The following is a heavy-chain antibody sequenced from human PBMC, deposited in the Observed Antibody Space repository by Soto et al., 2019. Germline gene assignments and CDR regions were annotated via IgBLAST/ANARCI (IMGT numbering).Heavy chain of an antibody. CDR1: GGSISSGDYY. Sequence: QVQLQESGPGLVKPSQTLSLTCTVSGGSISSGDYYWSWIRQPPGKGLEWIGYIYYSGSTYYNPALKSRVTISVDTSTNQFSLKLSSVTAADTAVYYCARVLVSRAGGAITMVRGVIINWRGMDVWGQGTTVTVSS. CDR3: ARVLVSRAGGAITMVRGVIINWRGMDV. J-gene: IGHJ6*02. D-gene: IGHD3-10*01. CDR2: IYYSGST. V-gene: IGHV4-30-4*01.